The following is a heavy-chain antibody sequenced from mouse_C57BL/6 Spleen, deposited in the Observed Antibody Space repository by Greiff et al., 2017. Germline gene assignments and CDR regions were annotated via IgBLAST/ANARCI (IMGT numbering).Heavy chain of an antibody. D-gene: IGHD1-1*01. Sequence: LVESGAELVKPGASVKLSCTASGFNIKDYYMHWVKQRTEQGLEWIGRIDPEDGETKYAPKFQGKATITADTSSNTAYLQLSSLTSEDTAVYYCARNYGSTPYYAMDYWGQGTSVTVSS. V-gene: IGHV14-2*01. CDR3: ARNYGSTPYYAMDY. J-gene: IGHJ4*01. CDR1: GFNIKDYY. CDR2: IDPEDGET.